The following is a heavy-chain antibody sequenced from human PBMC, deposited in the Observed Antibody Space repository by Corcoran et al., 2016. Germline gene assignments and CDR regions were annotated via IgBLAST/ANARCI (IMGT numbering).Heavy chain of an antibody. CDR2: INHSGST. D-gene: IGHD5-12*01. V-gene: IGHV4-34*01. J-gene: IGHJ5*02. CDR1: GGSFSGYY. CDR3: ARNTRDGYNYGWFDP. Sequence: QVQLQQWGAGRLKPSETLSLTCAVYGGSFSGYYWSWIRQPPGKGLEWIGEINHSGSTNYNPSLKSRVNISVDTSKNQFSLKLSSVTAADTAVYYCARNTRDGYNYGWFDPWGQGTLVTVSS.